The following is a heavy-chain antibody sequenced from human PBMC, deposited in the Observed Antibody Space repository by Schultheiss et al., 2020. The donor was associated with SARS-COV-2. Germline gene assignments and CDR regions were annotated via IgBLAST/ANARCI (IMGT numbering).Heavy chain of an antibody. D-gene: IGHD5-18*01. CDR1: GFTFDDYA. J-gene: IGHJ4*02. CDR3: ARGYGLDY. CDR2: IKSKTDGGTT. Sequence: GESLKISCAASGFTFDDYAMHWVRQAPGKGLEWVGRIKSKTDGGTTDYAAPVKGRFTISRDDSKSITYLQMNSLRAEDTAVYYCARGYGLDYWGQGTLVTVSS. V-gene: IGHV3-49*04.